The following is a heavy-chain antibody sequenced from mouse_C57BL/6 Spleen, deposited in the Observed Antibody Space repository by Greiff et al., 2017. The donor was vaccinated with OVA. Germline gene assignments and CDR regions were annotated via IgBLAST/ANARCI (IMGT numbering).Heavy chain of an antibody. CDR1: GFTFSSYA. V-gene: IGHV5-9-1*02. CDR3: TREAGPDWYFDV. Sequence: EVKVEESGEGLVKPGGSLKLSCAASGFTFSSYAMSWVRQTPEKRLEWVAYISSGGDYIYYADTVKGRFTISRDNARNTLYLQMSSLKSEDTAMYYCTREAGPDWYFDVWGTGTTVTVSS. CDR2: ISSGGDYI. J-gene: IGHJ1*03. D-gene: IGHD3-2*02.